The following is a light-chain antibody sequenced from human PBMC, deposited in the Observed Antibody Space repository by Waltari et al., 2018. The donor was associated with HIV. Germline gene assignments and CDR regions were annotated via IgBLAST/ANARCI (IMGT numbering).Light chain of an antibody. V-gene: IGLV3-21*02. CDR1: QVGSKV. CDR2: DDS. Sequence: VLTQPPSVSVAPGPAVSMTCEGHQVGSKVVHWYQQRPGQAPVLVVYDDSDRPSGIPERFSGSKSGNTATLSISRVEVGDGADYYCQVWDSIRSDVVFGGGTKLTVL. CDR3: QVWDSIRSDVV. J-gene: IGLJ2*01.